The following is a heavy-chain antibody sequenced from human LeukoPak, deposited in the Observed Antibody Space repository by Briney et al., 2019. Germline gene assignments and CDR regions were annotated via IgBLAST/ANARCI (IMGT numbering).Heavy chain of an antibody. J-gene: IGHJ3*02. CDR3: ARHYGSGSALDAFDI. CDR1: GGSISSGDYY. CDR2: IYYSGST. Sequence: QASETLSLTCTVSGGSISSGDYYWSWIRQPPGKGLERIGYIYYSGSTYYNPSLKSRVTISVDTSKNQFSLKLSSVTAADTAVYYCARHYGSGSALDAFDIWGQGTMVTVSS. V-gene: IGHV4-30-4*01. D-gene: IGHD3-10*01.